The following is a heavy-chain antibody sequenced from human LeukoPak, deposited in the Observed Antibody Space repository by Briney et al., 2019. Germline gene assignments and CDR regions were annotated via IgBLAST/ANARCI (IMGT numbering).Heavy chain of an antibody. CDR1: GFTFSSYW. J-gene: IGHJ6*03. Sequence: PGRSLRLSCAASGFTFSSYWMHWVRQAPGKGLVWVSRINTDGSSTSYADSVKGRFTISRDNAKNTLYLQMNSLRAEDTAVYYCARDSSDYGGNYYYYYMDVWGKGTTVTVSS. CDR2: INTDGSST. CDR3: ARDSSDYGGNYYYYYMDV. V-gene: IGHV3-74*01. D-gene: IGHD4-23*01.